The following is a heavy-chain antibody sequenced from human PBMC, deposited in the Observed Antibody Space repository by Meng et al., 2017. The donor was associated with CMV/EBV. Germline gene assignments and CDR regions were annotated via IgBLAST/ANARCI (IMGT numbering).Heavy chain of an antibody. V-gene: IGHV3-21*01. Sequence: GESLKISCAASGFTFSSYSMNWVRQAPGKGLEWVSSISSSSSYIYYADSVKGRFTISRDNAKNSLYLQMYSLRAEDTAVYYCARVGGLEFDYWGQGTLVTVSS. J-gene: IGHJ4*02. CDR1: GFTFSSYS. CDR2: ISSSSSYI. D-gene: IGHD3/OR15-3a*01. CDR3: ARVGGLEFDY.